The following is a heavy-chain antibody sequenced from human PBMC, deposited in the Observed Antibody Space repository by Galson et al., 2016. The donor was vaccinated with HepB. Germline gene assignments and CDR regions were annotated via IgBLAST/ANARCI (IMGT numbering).Heavy chain of an antibody. Sequence: SLRLSCAASGFTFSNSWMHWVRQAPGKGLVCVSRINTDGRGIAYADSVKGRFTISRDNAKNTLYLQMNSLRAEDTAVYYCVRDDQSYGLDYWGQGTLVTVSS. V-gene: IGHV3-74*01. D-gene: IGHD2-8*01. CDR2: INTDGRGI. CDR1: GFTFSNSW. CDR3: VRDDQSYGLDY. J-gene: IGHJ4*02.